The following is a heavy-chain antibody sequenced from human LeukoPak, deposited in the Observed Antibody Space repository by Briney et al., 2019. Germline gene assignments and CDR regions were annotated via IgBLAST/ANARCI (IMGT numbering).Heavy chain of an antibody. Sequence: GGSLRLSCAPSGFTFSSYAMSWVRQAPGKGLEWVSTVSGSGGSTYYADSVKGRFTISRDTSKNTLYLQMNSLRAEDTAVYYCARGHSGSYLDYFDYWGQGTLVTVSS. CDR1: GFTFSSYA. V-gene: IGHV3-23*01. D-gene: IGHD1-26*01. CDR3: ARGHSGSYLDYFDY. J-gene: IGHJ4*02. CDR2: VSGSGGST.